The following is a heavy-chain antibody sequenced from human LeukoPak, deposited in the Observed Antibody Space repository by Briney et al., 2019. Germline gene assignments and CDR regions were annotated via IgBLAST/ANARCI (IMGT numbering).Heavy chain of an antibody. CDR3: GRASRWLAFDF. D-gene: IGHD6-19*01. Sequence: GGSLRLSCAVSGFAVRSNHMAWLRQAPGNGLQWVSVIYNGDETYYLDSVRGRFTISRDSSKNTLYLQMNSLGAEETAVYCCGRASRWLAFDFWGQGALVAVSS. J-gene: IGHJ4*02. CDR1: GFAVRSNH. V-gene: IGHV3-66*01. CDR2: IYNGDET.